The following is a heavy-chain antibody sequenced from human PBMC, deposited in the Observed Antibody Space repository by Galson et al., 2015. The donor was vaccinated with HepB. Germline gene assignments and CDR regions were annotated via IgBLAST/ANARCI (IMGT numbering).Heavy chain of an antibody. D-gene: IGHD1-14*01. V-gene: IGHV3-30*18. Sequence: SLRLSCAASGFTFSNYGMHWVRQAPGKGLEWVAVISYDGSNKYYADSVKGRFTISRDNSKNTLYLQMNSLRAEDTAVYYCAKRYNSRWDIDYWGQGTLVTVSS. J-gene: IGHJ4*02. CDR1: GFTFSNYG. CDR3: AKRYNSRWDIDY. CDR2: ISYDGSNK.